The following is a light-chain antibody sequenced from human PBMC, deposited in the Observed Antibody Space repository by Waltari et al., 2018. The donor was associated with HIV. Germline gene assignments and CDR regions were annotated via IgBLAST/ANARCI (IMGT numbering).Light chain of an antibody. V-gene: IGKV4-1*01. Sequence: DIVMTQSPDALAVSLGERAAINCTSSQSVLYNSNSKNYLVWYQQKPGPPPKVLSSWASTRESGGPDRFRGSGSGTQFTLAINGLQAEDVAVYYCQQYYAIPITFGQGTRLDIK. J-gene: IGKJ5*01. CDR1: QSVLYNSNSKNY. CDR3: QQYYAIPIT. CDR2: WAS.